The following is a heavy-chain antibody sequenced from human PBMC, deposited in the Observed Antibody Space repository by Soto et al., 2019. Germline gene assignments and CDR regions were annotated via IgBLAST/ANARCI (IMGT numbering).Heavy chain of an antibody. CDR3: GGWRWLQHPYYYYGMDV. J-gene: IGHJ6*02. D-gene: IGHD5-12*01. CDR1: GGTFSSYA. Sequence: QVQLVQSGAEVKKPGSSVKVSCKASGGTFSSYAISWVRQAPGQGLEWMGGIIPIFGTANYAQKFQGRVTITADEATSTADMELSSLRSEDTAVYYCGGWRWLQHPYYYYGMDVWGQGTTVTVSS. V-gene: IGHV1-69*12. CDR2: IIPIFGTA.